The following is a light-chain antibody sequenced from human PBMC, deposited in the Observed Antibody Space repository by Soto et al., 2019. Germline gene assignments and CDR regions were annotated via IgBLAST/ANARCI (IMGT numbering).Light chain of an antibody. CDR1: NIGSKN. CDR3: QVWDSSTVV. V-gene: IGLV3-9*01. J-gene: IGLJ2*01. CDR2: RDS. Sequence: SYELTQPLSVSVALGQTARITCGGNNIGSKNVHWYQQKPGQALVLVIYRDSNRPSGIPERFSGSNSGNTATLTISRAQAGDEADYYCQVWDSSTVVFGGGTKLTVL.